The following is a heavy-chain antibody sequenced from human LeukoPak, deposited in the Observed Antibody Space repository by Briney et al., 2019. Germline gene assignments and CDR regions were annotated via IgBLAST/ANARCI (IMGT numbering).Heavy chain of an antibody. V-gene: IGHV3-48*01. D-gene: IGHD3-10*01. CDR1: GFTFSSYS. CDR3: ARVNRGVITSYYYYGMDV. Sequence: GGSLRLSCAASGFTFSSYSMNWVRQAPGKGLKWVSYISSSSSTIYYADSMKGRFTISRDNAKNSLYLQMNSLRAEDTAVYYCARVNRGVITSYYYYGMDVWGQGTTVTVSS. J-gene: IGHJ6*02. CDR2: ISSSSSTI.